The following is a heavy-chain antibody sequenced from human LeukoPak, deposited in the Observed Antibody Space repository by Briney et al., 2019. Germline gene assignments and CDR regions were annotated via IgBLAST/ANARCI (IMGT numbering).Heavy chain of an antibody. Sequence: GGSLRLSCAASGFTLSNYAMSWVRQAPGKGLEWVSAISGSGDNTYYADSVKGRFTISRDNSKNTLYLQMNNLRAEDTAVYYCAKHLKRGQTVYYYYAMDVWGQGTTVTVSS. J-gene: IGHJ6*02. CDR3: AKHLKRGQTVYYYYAMDV. CDR2: ISGSGDNT. D-gene: IGHD4-11*01. V-gene: IGHV3-23*01. CDR1: GFTLSNYA.